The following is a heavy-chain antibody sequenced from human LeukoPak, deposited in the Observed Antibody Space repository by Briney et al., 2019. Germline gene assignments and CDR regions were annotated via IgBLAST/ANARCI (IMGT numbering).Heavy chain of an antibody. CDR1: GFTFSSYA. Sequence: PGRSLRLSCAASGFTFSSYAMHWVRQAPGKGLEWVAVISYDGSNKYYADSVKGRFTISRDNSKNTLYLQMNSLRAEDTAVYYCAKDRDTAMDYFDYWGQGTLVTVSS. CDR3: AKDRDTAMDYFDY. J-gene: IGHJ4*02. CDR2: ISYDGSNK. D-gene: IGHD5-18*01. V-gene: IGHV3-30*04.